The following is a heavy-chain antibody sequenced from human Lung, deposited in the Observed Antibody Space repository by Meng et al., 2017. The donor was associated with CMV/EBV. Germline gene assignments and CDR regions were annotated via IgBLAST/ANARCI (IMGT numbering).Heavy chain of an antibody. J-gene: IGHJ4*02. CDR2: IIPIFGTA. CDR1: GGTFSSYA. CDR3: ARASQAYCGGDCSEFDY. V-gene: IGHV1-69*05. Sequence: SXXVSXKASGGTFSSYAISWVRQAPGQGLEWMGGIIPIFGTANYAQKFQGRVTITTDESTSTAYMELSSLRSEDTAVYYCARASQAYCGGDCSEFDYGGQGTXVTISS. D-gene: IGHD2-21*01.